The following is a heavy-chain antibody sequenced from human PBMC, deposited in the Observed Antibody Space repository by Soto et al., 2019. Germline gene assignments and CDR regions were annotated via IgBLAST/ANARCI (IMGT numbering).Heavy chain of an antibody. D-gene: IGHD3-3*01. Sequence: GGSLRLSCAASGFTFSSYSMNWVRQAPGKGLEWVSYISSSSSTIYYADSVKGRFTISRDNAKNSLYLQMNSLRDEDTAVYYCAREGPGPIFGVVTQLNWFDPWGQGTLVTVS. CDR3: AREGPGPIFGVVTQLNWFDP. CDR2: ISSSSSTI. V-gene: IGHV3-48*02. J-gene: IGHJ5*02. CDR1: GFTFSSYS.